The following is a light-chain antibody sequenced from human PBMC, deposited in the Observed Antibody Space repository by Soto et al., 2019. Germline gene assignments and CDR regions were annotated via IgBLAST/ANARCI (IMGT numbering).Light chain of an antibody. CDR2: AAS. CDR3: HRSYSTPQIT. Sequence: DIQMTQSPSSLSASVGDRVTITCRASQSISSYLNWYQQKPGKAPKLLIYAASSLQSGVPSRFSGSGSGTDVTLTISSLQPEDFATYYCHRSYSTPQITFGQGTRLAIK. CDR1: QSISSY. J-gene: IGKJ5*01. V-gene: IGKV1-39*01.